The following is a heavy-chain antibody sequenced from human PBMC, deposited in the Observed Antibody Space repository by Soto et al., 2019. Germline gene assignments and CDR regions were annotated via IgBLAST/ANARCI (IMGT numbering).Heavy chain of an antibody. CDR1: GYTFTSYA. CDR3: TRDPATYSSGYDY. D-gene: IGHD6-19*01. V-gene: IGHV1-3*01. CDR2: INAGNGDT. Sequence: QVQLVQSGAEVKKHGASVKVSCKASGYTFTSYAIHWVREAPGQRLEWMGWINAGNGDTKYSQKLQGRVTITRDTSATTAYVELSSLTSEDTALYYCTRDPATYSSGYDYWGQGTPVIVSS. J-gene: IGHJ4*02.